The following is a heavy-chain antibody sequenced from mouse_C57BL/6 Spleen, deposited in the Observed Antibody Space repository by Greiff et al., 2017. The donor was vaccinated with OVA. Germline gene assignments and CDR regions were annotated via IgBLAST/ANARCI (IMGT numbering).Heavy chain of an antibody. J-gene: IGHJ3*01. CDR2: INTNNGGT. CDR3: ARSTIDYDGVTWFAY. D-gene: IGHD2-4*01. CDR1: GYTFTDYT. V-gene: IGHV1-18*01. Sequence: EVQLQESGPELVKPGASVKIPCKASGYTFTDYTMDWVKQSHGKSLEWIGDINTNNGGTIYNQKCKGKDTLTVDKSSCTAYMELRSLTSEDTAVYYFARSTIDYDGVTWFAYWGQGTLVTVSA.